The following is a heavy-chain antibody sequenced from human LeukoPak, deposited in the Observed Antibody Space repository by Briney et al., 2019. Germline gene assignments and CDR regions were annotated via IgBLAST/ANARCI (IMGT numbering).Heavy chain of an antibody. D-gene: IGHD4-17*01. V-gene: IGHV3-73*01. J-gene: IGHJ4*02. CDR3: TRRGDGDYGDY. CDR2: IKSKANNYAT. Sequence: GSPRPPWCAFWVTFKGFCLHLVRQGSGKGVGGVGRIKSKANNYATAYAASVKGRFTISRDDSENTAFLQMNSLKTEDTAVYYCTRRGDGDYGDYWGQGTLVTVSS. CDR1: VTFKGFC.